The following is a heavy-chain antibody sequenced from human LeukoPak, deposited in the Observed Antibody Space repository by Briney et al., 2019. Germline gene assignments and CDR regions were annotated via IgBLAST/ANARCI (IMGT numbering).Heavy chain of an antibody. CDR3: AREKMKDSSDYYNVGDY. J-gene: IGHJ4*02. V-gene: IGHV1-46*01. CDR1: GYTFSIYY. Sequence: GASVKVSCKASGYTFSIYYLHWVRQAPGQGLEWMGIINPSGGSTTYAQKFRGRVTMTRDTSTSTVYMELSSLRSEDTAVYYCAREKMKDSSDYYNVGDYWGEGTLVTVSS. D-gene: IGHD3-22*01. CDR2: INPSGGST.